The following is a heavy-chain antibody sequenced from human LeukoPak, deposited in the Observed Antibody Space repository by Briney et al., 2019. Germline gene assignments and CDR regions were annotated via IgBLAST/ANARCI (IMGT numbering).Heavy chain of an antibody. CDR1: GFTFDDYA. V-gene: IGHV3-9*01. J-gene: IGHJ4*02. CDR3: ARDMLD. CDR2: ISWNSGSR. Sequence: AGRSLRLSCAASGFTFDDYAMHWVRQAPGKGLEWVSGISWNSGSRGYADSVKGRFTISRDNAKNSLYLQMNSLRAEDTAVYYCARDMLDWGQGTLVTVSS.